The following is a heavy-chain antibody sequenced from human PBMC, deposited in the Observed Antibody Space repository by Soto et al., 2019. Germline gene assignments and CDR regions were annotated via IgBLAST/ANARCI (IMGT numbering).Heavy chain of an antibody. CDR2: INAGNGNT. V-gene: IGHV1-3*01. J-gene: IGHJ3*02. D-gene: IGHD3-9*01. CDR3: ASKTYYDILTGLDGAFDI. Sequence: QVQLVQSGAEVKKPGASVKVSCKASGYTFTSYAMHWVRQAPGQRLEWMGWINAGNGNTKYSQKFQGRVTITRDTSASTAYMELSSLRSEDTAVYYCASKTYYDILTGLDGAFDIWGQGTMVTVSS. CDR1: GYTFTSYA.